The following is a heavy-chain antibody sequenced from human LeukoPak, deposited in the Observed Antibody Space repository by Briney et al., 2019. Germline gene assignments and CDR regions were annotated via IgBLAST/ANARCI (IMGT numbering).Heavy chain of an antibody. CDR2: ISSSSSTI. Sequence: GGSLRLSCAASGFTFSSYSMNWVRQAPGKGLEWVSYISSSSSTIYYADSVKGRFTISRDNSKNTLYLQMNSLRAEDTAVYYCAKERGGIVGATPFDYWGQGTLVTVSS. CDR1: GFTFSSYS. J-gene: IGHJ4*02. D-gene: IGHD1-26*01. CDR3: AKERGGIVGATPFDY. V-gene: IGHV3-48*01.